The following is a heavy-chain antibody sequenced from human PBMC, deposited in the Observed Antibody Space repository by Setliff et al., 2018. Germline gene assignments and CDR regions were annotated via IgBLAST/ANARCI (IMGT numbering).Heavy chain of an antibody. J-gene: IGHJ6*03. CDR1: GYAFGSSG. CDR2: ISAYNGYI. CDR3: AREKVVVVSATSYHYYMDV. V-gene: IGHV1-18*01. Sequence: ASVKVSCKASGYAFGSSGISWVRQAPGQGLEWMGWISAYNGYIVYAQKFQGRVTMTTDTSTTTAYMEVRSLRSEDTAMYYCAREKVVVVSATSYHYYMDVWGKGTTVTVSS. D-gene: IGHD2-15*01.